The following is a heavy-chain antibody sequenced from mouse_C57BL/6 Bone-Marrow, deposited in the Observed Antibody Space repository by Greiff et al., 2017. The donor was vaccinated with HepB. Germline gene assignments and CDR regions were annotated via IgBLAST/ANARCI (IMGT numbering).Heavy chain of an antibody. J-gene: IGHJ3*01. CDR2: ISGGGGNT. V-gene: IGHV5-9*01. CDR3: ARGGYDGAWFAY. CDR1: GFTFSSYT. Sequence: EVMLVESGGGLVKPGGSLKLSCAASGFTFSSYTMSWVRQTPGKRLEWVATISGGGGNTYYPDSVKGRFTISRDNAKNTLYLQMSSLRSEDTALYYCARGGYDGAWFAYWGQGTLVTVSA. D-gene: IGHD2-2*01.